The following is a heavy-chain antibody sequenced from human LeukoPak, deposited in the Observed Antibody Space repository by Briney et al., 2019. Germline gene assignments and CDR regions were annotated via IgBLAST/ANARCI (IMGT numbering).Heavy chain of an antibody. Sequence: SGTLSLTCTVSGGSISSYYWSWIRQPPGKGLEWIGYIYYSGSTYYNPSLKSRVTISVDTSKNQFSLKLSSVTAADTAVYYCARSRGDIAAAWLSGGRVHYYMDVWGKGTTVTVSS. V-gene: IGHV4-59*12. CDR3: ARSRGDIAAAWLSGGRVHYYMDV. D-gene: IGHD6-13*01. CDR1: GGSISSYY. J-gene: IGHJ6*03. CDR2: IYYSGST.